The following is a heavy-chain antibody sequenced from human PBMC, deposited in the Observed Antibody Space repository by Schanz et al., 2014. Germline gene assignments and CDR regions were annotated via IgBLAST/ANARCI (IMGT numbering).Heavy chain of an antibody. Sequence: VQLVESGGGVVQPGRSLRLSCAASGFTFNSYGMHWVRQAPGKGLEWVANIKQDGSERSYVDSVKGRFTISRDNAKNSLYLQLNSLRPEDTAVYYCARGSPPYCTSTSCYLEPWGQGTLVTVSS. J-gene: IGHJ5*02. CDR3: ARGSPPYCTSTSCYLEP. CDR2: IKQDGSER. CDR1: GFTFNSYG. V-gene: IGHV3-7*01. D-gene: IGHD2-2*01.